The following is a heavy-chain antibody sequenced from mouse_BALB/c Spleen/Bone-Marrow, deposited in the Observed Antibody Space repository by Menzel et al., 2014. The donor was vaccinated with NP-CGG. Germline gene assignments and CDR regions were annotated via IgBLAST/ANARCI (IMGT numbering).Heavy chain of an antibody. D-gene: IGHD1-1*01. Sequence: VMLVESGPGLVQPSQSLSITCTVSGFSLTSYGVHWARQSPGKGLEWLGVIWSGGSTDYNAAFISRLSITKDNSKSQVFFKMNSLQANDTAIYYCASSWDYAMDYWGQGTSVTVSS. V-gene: IGHV2-2*02. J-gene: IGHJ4*01. CDR3: ASSWDYAMDY. CDR2: IWSGGST. CDR1: GFSLTSYG.